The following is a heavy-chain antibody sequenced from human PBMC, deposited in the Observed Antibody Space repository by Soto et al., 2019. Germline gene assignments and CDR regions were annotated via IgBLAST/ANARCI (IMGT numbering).Heavy chain of an antibody. J-gene: IGHJ6*02. D-gene: IGHD1-26*01. CDR1: GFTFSSYA. V-gene: IGHV3-23*01. CDR2: ISGSGGST. CDR3: AKHRRGEWELIRSYYYYGMDV. Sequence: GGSLRLSCAASGFTFSSYAMSWVRQAPGKGLEWVSAISGSGGSTYYADSVKGRFTISRDNSKNTLYLQMNSLRAEDTAVYYCAKHRRGEWELIRSYYYYGMDVWGQGTTVTVSS.